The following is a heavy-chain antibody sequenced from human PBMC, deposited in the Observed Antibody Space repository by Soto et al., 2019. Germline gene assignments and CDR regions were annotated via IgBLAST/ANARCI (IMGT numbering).Heavy chain of an antibody. CDR2: ISYDGSNK. Sequence: LRLSCAASGFTFSSYAMHWVRQAPGKGLEWVAVISYDGSNKYYADSVKGRFTISRDNSKNTLYLQMNSLRAEDTAVYYCARDKAAATLYGMDVWGQGTTVTVSS. D-gene: IGHD2-2*01. CDR1: GFTFSSYA. CDR3: ARDKAAATLYGMDV. J-gene: IGHJ6*02. V-gene: IGHV3-30-3*01.